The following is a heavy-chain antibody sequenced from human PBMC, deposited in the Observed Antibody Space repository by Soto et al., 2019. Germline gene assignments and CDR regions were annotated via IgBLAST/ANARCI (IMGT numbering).Heavy chain of an antibody. CDR1: GGSMSSYF. CDR2: ISDSGST. J-gene: IGHJ5*02. Sequence: SETLSLTCTVSGGSMSSYFWSWIRQPPGRGLEWIGYISDSGSTNYKTSLKSRVTISVDTSKNQFSLKLSSVTAADTAVYYCARVPDRWGQGTLVTVSS. D-gene: IGHD2-2*01. CDR3: ARVPDR. V-gene: IGHV4-59*12.